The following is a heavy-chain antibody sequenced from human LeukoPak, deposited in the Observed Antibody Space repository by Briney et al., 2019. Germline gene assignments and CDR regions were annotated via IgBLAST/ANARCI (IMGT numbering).Heavy chain of an antibody. CDR3: ARDSTPTYYSGTYYFEY. Sequence: GGSLRLSCAASGFTFSSYSMNWVRQAPGKGLEWVSSISSSSSYIYYADSVKGRFTISRDNAKNSLHLQMNSLRAEDTAVYYCARDSTPTYYSGTYYFEYWGQGTLVTVSS. CDR2: ISSSSSYI. V-gene: IGHV3-21*01. J-gene: IGHJ4*02. D-gene: IGHD1-26*01. CDR1: GFTFSSYS.